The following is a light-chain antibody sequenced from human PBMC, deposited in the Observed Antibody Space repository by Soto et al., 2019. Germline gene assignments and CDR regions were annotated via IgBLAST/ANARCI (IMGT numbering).Light chain of an antibody. J-gene: IGKJ1*01. Sequence: DIHMTQSPSSLSGSLGDRVTITSRASLGISDYLAWYQQKPGKVPRLLIYSAFTLHSGVPSRFSGSGSGTDFTLTISSLQPGDVGTLYCQKYNSAPWKVGQGTKVDIK. CDR1: LGISDY. CDR2: SAF. CDR3: QKYNSAPWK. V-gene: IGKV1-27*01.